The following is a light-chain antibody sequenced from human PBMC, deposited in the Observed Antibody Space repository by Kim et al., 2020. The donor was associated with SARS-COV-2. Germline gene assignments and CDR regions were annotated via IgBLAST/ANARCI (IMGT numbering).Light chain of an antibody. V-gene: IGLV2-14*03. CDR3: TSYRNSGYV. CDR1: SSDVGTYNY. Sequence: QSALTQPASVSGSPGQSITISCTGTSSDVGTYNYVSWYLQSSGKAPKLMIYDVFKRPSGVPNRFSGSKSGNTASLTISGLQAEDEADYYRTSYRNSGYVFGTGTKVTVL. CDR2: DVF. J-gene: IGLJ1*01.